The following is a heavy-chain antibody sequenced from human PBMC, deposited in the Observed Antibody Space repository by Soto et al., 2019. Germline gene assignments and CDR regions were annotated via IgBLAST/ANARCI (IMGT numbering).Heavy chain of an antibody. Sequence: EMQLVESGGGLVKPGGSLRLSCAASGFTFSTSTMNWVRQAPGQGLEWLSSISSTSTYTYYAASVRGRFTISRDNAKNSLYLQMNGLTAEDTAVYYCARVGSPGYCSGGFCPPPDYWGQGTLVTVSS. D-gene: IGHD2-15*01. CDR2: ISSTSTYT. V-gene: IGHV3-21*02. J-gene: IGHJ4*02. CDR3: ARVGSPGYCSGGFCPPPDY. CDR1: GFTFSTST.